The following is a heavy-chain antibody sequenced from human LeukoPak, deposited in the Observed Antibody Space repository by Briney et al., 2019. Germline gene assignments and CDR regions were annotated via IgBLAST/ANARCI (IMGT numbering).Heavy chain of an antibody. CDR3: ARFGSGWWYNDY. Sequence: XETLSLTCAVSGASITSYYWTWIRQPPGKGLEWIGYIYHTGNIKYNPSLNSRVTISIDTSKNQFSLKLGSVTAADTAVYYCARFGSGWWYNDYWGQGTLVTVSS. D-gene: IGHD6-19*01. V-gene: IGHV4-59*01. J-gene: IGHJ4*02. CDR2: IYHTGNI. CDR1: GASITSYY.